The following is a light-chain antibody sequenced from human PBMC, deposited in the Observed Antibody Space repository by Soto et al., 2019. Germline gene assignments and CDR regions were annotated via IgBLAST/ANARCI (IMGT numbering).Light chain of an antibody. CDR2: DAS. J-gene: IGKJ4*01. Sequence: EIVLTQSPATLSLSPGNRATLSCRASQSVSGYLAWYQQKPGQAPRLLIYDASNRATGIPARFSGSGSGTDVTHTITILEPEDFAIYSCQQRSNWPSTFGGGTKVEI. CDR1: QSVSGY. V-gene: IGKV3-11*01. CDR3: QQRSNWPST.